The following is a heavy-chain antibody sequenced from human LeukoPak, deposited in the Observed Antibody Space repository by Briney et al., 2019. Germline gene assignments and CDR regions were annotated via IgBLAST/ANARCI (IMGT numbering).Heavy chain of an antibody. CDR1: GFTFSSYS. CDR2: ISSSSSYI. J-gene: IGHJ4*02. V-gene: IGHV3-21*01. CDR3: ASGNYYDSSGHDY. D-gene: IGHD3-22*01. Sequence: PGGSLRLSCAASGFTFSSYSMNWVRQAPGKGLEWVSSISSSSSYIYYADSVKGRFTISRDNAKNSLYLQMNSLRAEDTAVYYCASGNYYDSSGHDYWGQGTLVTVSS.